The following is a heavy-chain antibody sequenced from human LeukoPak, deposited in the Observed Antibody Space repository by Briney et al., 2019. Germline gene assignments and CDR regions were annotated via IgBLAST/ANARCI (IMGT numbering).Heavy chain of an antibody. V-gene: IGHV1-69*04. Sequence: ASVMVSCKAPGGTFNNYFITWVRQAPGQGLEWMGRIIPVLGVINYPQKFQGRVTLTADKFTSTAYMSLGSLRSDDTAIYYCATGVYSGSRTHPADYWGQGTLVTVSS. CDR3: ATGVYSGSRTHPADY. CDR1: GGTFNNYF. CDR2: IIPVLGVI. J-gene: IGHJ4*02. D-gene: IGHD3-10*01.